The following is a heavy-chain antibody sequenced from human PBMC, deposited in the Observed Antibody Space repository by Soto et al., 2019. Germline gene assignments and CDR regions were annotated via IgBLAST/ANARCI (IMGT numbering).Heavy chain of an antibody. D-gene: IGHD6-13*01. V-gene: IGHV4-31*03. J-gene: IGHJ4*02. Sequence: QVQLQESGPGLVKPSETLSLTCTVSRGPISDGEYYWTWIRQHPGKGLEWIGHSYFRGDTYYNPSLKSRLTISLDPTKNQFSLKLTSVTAADTAVYYCAAGGSRWYQSFDHWGQGTLVTVPS. CDR2: SYFRGDT. CDR1: RGPISDGEYY. CDR3: AAGGSRWYQSFDH.